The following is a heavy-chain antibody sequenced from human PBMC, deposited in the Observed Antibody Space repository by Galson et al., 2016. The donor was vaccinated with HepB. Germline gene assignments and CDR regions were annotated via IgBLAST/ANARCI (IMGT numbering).Heavy chain of an antibody. CDR3: ASGYSSGWFFRIDY. Sequence: SVKVSCKASGYTFTNYAWHWVRQAPGQGLEWMGWINAVSGNTDFSPRFLGRVSITRDTSANTAYMELSSLTSEDTAVYYCASGYSSGWFFRIDYWGQGTLLTVAS. CDR2: INAVSGNT. J-gene: IGHJ4*02. CDR1: GYTFTNYA. V-gene: IGHV1-3*01. D-gene: IGHD6-19*01.